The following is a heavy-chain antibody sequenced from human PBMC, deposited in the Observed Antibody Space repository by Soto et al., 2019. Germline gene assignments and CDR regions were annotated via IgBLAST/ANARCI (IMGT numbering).Heavy chain of an antibody. CDR1: GYSFTTYW. CDR3: ARKDSSSAFDY. CDR2: IYPGDSDT. V-gene: IGHV5-51*01. D-gene: IGHD3-22*01. J-gene: IGHJ4*02. Sequence: VGSLKISCNGSGYSFTTYWIGWVRQMPGKGLEWMGIIYPGDSDTRYSPSFQGQVTISADKYISTAYLQWSSLKASDTAMYYCARKDSSSAFDYWGQGTLVTVSS.